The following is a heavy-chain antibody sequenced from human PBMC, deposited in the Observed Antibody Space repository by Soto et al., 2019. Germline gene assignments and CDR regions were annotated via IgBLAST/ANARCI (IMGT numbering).Heavy chain of an antibody. CDR3: AKNIMTMVRGVAYDAFGI. J-gene: IGHJ3*02. CDR1: GFTFSSYA. CDR2: ISGSGGST. Sequence: EVQLLESGGGLVQPGGSLSLSCAASGFTFSSYAMSWVRQAPGKGLEWVSAISGSGGSTYYADSVKGRFTISRDNSKNTLYLQMNSLRAEDTAVYYCAKNIMTMVRGVAYDAFGIWGQGTMVTVCS. D-gene: IGHD3-10*01. V-gene: IGHV3-23*01.